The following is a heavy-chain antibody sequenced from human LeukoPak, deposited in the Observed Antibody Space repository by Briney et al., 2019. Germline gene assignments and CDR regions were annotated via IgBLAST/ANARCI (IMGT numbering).Heavy chain of an antibody. D-gene: IGHD3-3*01. V-gene: IGHV3-30*18. J-gene: IGHJ4*02. Sequence: GGSLRLSCAASGFTFSSYGMHWVRQAPGKGLEWVAVISYDGSNKYYADSVKGRFTISRDNSKNTLYLQMNSLRAEDTAVYYWAKGIRFLEWLEYYFDYWGQGTLVTVSS. CDR2: ISYDGSNK. CDR3: AKGIRFLEWLEYYFDY. CDR1: GFTFSSYG.